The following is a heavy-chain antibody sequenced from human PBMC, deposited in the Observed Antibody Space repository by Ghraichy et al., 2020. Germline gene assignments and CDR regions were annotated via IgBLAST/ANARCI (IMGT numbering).Heavy chain of an antibody. J-gene: IGHJ4*02. D-gene: IGHD1-26*01. CDR2: IWYDGSNK. CDR3: ARDSTMSGSYPDDS. CDR1: GFTFSSYG. Sequence: GESLNISCAASGFTFSSYGMHWVRQAPGKGLEWVAVIWYDGSNKYYADSVKGRFTISRDNSKNTLYLQMNSLRAEDTAVYYCARDSTMSGSYPDDSWGQGTLVTVSS. V-gene: IGHV3-33*01.